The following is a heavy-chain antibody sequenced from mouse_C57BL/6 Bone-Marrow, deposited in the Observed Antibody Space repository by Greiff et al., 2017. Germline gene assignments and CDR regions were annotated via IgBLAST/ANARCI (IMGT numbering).Heavy chain of an antibody. CDR1: GYTFTDYN. CDR3: ARTMRSWFAY. J-gene: IGHJ3*01. CDR2: INPNNGGT. Sequence: EVQGVESGPELVKPGASVKIPCKASGYTFTDYNMDWVKQSHGKSLEWIGDINPNNGGTIYNQKFKGKATLTVDKSSSTAYMELRSLTSEDTAVYYCARTMRSWFAYWGQGTLVTVSA. V-gene: IGHV1-18*01.